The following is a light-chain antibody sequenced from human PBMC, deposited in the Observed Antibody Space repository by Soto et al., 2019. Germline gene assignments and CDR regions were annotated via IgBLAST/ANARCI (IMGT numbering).Light chain of an antibody. Sequence: EIQMTQSPSTLSASVGDRVTITCRASQSISSWLAWYQQKPGKAPKLLIYKASSLESGVPSRFSGSGSGTEFTLTISSLQPDDFATYYCQQYTSWGTFGQGTKVEIK. V-gene: IGKV1-5*03. CDR3: QQYTSWGT. CDR1: QSISSW. J-gene: IGKJ1*01. CDR2: KAS.